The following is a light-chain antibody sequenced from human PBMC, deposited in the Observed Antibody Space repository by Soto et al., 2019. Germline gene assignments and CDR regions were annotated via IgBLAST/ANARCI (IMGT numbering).Light chain of an antibody. CDR1: QSISSY. CDR2: AAP. J-gene: IGKJ1*01. Sequence: DIQMTQSPSSLSASVGDRVTITCRASQSISSYLNGYQQKPGKAPKLLIFAAPSLQSGVPSRFSVSGSGTDFTLTISSLQPEDFATYYCQQSYSTPWTFGQGTKVDI. CDR3: QQSYSTPWT. V-gene: IGKV1-39*01.